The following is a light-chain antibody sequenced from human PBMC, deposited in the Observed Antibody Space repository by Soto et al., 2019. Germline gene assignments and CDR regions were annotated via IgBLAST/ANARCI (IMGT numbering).Light chain of an antibody. CDR3: AAWDESLKGWV. J-gene: IGLJ3*02. CDR2: GSD. Sequence: QSVLAQPPSASGTPGQRVTISCSGSTSNIGSNTVSWYRQPPGTAPKVLMYGSDQRPSGVPDRFSGFTSGTSASLAISGLQSEDEADYYCAAWDESLKGWVFGGGTQLTVL. V-gene: IGLV1-44*01. CDR1: TSNIGSNT.